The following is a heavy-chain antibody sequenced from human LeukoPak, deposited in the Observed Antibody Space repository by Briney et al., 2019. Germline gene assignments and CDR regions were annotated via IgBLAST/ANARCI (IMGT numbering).Heavy chain of an antibody. CDR1: GYTFTSYY. CDR3: ARGISGYSYGPHYYYYYYMDV. J-gene: IGHJ6*03. CDR2: INPSGGST. Sequence: ASVKVSCKASGYTFTSYYMQWVRQAPGQGLEWMGIINPSGGSTSYAQKFQGRVTMARDMSTSTVYMELSSLRSEDTAVYYCARGISGYSYGPHYYYYYYMDVWGKGTTVTVSS. D-gene: IGHD5-18*01. V-gene: IGHV1-46*01.